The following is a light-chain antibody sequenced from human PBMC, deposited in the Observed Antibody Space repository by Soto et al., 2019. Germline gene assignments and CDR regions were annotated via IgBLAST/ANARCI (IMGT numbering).Light chain of an antibody. Sequence: VLTQPASVSGSPGQSITISCTGTSSDVGGYNYVSWYQQHPGKAPKLMIYEVSNRPSGVSNRFSGSKSGNTASLTISGLQAEDEADYYCSSYASSNTLVFGTGTKSPS. CDR3: SSYASSNTLV. J-gene: IGLJ1*01. CDR1: SSDVGGYNY. CDR2: EVS. V-gene: IGLV2-14*01.